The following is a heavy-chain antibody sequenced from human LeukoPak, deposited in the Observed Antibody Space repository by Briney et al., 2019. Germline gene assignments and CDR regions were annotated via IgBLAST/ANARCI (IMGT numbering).Heavy chain of an antibody. J-gene: IGHJ4*02. CDR1: GFTVSSNY. D-gene: IGHD2-21*02. Sequence: GGSLRLSCAASGFTVSSNYMSWVRQAPGKGLEWVSVIYSGGSTYYADSVKGRFTISRDNSKNTLYLQMNSLRAEDAAVYYCASGGIVVVTEDYFDYWGQGTLVTVSS. V-gene: IGHV3-66*01. CDR2: IYSGGST. CDR3: ASGGIVVVTEDYFDY.